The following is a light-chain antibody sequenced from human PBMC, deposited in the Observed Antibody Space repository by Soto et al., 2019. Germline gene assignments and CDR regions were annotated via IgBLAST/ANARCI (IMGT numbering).Light chain of an antibody. CDR2: DAF. CDR3: QQYSNWSPLT. V-gene: IGKV3-15*01. CDR1: QSVNSN. Sequence: EIGMTQSPATLSVSPGEGATLSCRASQSVNSNLAWYQQKPGQAPRLLIYDAFTRATGIPARFSGSGSGTEFTLTISSLQSEDSAVYYCQQYSNWSPLTFGGGTKVEI. J-gene: IGKJ4*01.